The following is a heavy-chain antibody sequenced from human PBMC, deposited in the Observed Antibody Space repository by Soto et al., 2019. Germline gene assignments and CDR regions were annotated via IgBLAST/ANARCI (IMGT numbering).Heavy chain of an antibody. J-gene: IGHJ6*02. CDR2: MYWDGDK. Sequence: QITLKESGPTLVNPTQTLTLTCIFSGFSLTTSEVGVAWIRQSPGKALEWLALMYWDGDKRYSPFLKSRLTITKDTSNNQVVLTMTNMDPVDTGTYYCAHKGCRGAGMDVWGQGTTVTVSS. D-gene: IGHD2-15*01. CDR3: AHKGCRGAGMDV. V-gene: IGHV2-5*02. CDR1: GFSLTTSEVG.